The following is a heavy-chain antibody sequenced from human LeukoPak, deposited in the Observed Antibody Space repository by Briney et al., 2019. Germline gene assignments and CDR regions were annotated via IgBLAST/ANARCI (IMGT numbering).Heavy chain of an antibody. CDR3: ARVGNSDYYYYYMDV. Sequence: GGSLRLSCAASGFTFSSYGMHWVRQAPGKGLEWVAFIRYDGSNKYYADSVKGRFTISRDNSKNTLYLQMNSLRAEDTAVYYCARVGNSDYYYYYMDVWGKGTTVTVSS. V-gene: IGHV3-30*02. CDR2: IRYDGSNK. CDR1: GFTFSSYG. D-gene: IGHD4-23*01. J-gene: IGHJ6*03.